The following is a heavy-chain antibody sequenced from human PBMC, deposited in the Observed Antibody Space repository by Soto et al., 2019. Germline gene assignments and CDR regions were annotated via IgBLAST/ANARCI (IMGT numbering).Heavy chain of an antibody. CDR2: VHYSGTT. CDR3: ARDGSERPATY. Sequence: SXTLSLACTVSGDSISRYYSTWIRQSPVKGPEWIGCVHYSGTTNYNPSLKSRVTMSLDTSKNQFSLKLNSVTAADTAVYYCARDGSERPATYWGQGILVTVSS. J-gene: IGHJ4*02. V-gene: IGHV4-59*01. D-gene: IGHD3-10*01. CDR1: GDSISRYY.